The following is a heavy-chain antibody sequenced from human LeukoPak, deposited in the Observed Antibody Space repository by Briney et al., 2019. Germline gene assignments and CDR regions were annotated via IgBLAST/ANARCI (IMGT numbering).Heavy chain of an antibody. V-gene: IGHV3-30*18. Sequence: GGSLILSCAASGFTFSSYGMHWVRQAPGKGLEWVAVISYDGSNKYYADSVKGRFTISRDNSKNTLYLQMNSLRAEDAAVYYCAKAPVTTCSGAYCYPFDYWGQGTLVTVSS. D-gene: IGHD2-15*01. CDR1: GFTFSSYG. CDR2: ISYDGSNK. J-gene: IGHJ4*02. CDR3: AKAPVTTCSGAYCYPFDY.